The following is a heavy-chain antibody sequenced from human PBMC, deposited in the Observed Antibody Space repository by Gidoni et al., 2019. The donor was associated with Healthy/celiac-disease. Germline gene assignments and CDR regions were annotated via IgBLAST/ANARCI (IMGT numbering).Heavy chain of an antibody. D-gene: IGHD3-10*01. CDR3: ARGAYYGSGIDP. Sequence: QLQLQESGPGLVKPSEPLSLTCTVPVGPISSSSYYWGWIRQPPGKGLEWIGSIYYSGSTYYNPSLKSRVTISVDTSKNQFSLKLSSVTAEDTAVYYCARGAYYGSGIDPWGQGTLVTVSS. J-gene: IGHJ5*02. CDR1: VGPISSSSYY. CDR2: IYYSGST. V-gene: IGHV4-39*07.